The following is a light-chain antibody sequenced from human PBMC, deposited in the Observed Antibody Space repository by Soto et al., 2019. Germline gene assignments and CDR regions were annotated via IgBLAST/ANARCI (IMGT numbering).Light chain of an antibody. CDR3: SSYTRSSTLV. V-gene: IGLV2-14*01. Sequence: QSALTQPASGSGSTGQSITISCTGTSSDVGGYNYVSWYQQHPGKAPKRMIYEVSNRPSGVSNRFPGSKSGNTASLTISGRQAEDGADYYCSSYTRSSTLVFGGGTKLTVL. CDR1: SSDVGGYNY. J-gene: IGLJ2*01. CDR2: EVS.